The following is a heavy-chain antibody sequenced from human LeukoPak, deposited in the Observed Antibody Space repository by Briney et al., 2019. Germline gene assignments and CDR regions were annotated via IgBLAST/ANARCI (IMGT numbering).Heavy chain of an antibody. CDR2: ISAYNGNT. D-gene: IGHD1-26*01. Sequence: GASVKLSCKASGGTFSSYAISWVRQAPGQGLEWMGWISAYNGNTNYAQKLQGRVTMTTDTSTSTAYMELRSLRSDDTAVYYCARDAEWELPNWFDPWGQGTLVTVSS. V-gene: IGHV1-18*01. CDR3: ARDAEWELPNWFDP. CDR1: GGTFSSYA. J-gene: IGHJ5*02.